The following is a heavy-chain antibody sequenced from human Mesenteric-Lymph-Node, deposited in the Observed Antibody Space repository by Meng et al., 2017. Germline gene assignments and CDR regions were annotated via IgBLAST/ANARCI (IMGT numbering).Heavy chain of an antibody. CDR2: IKEDGSQK. J-gene: IGHJ3*02. CDR1: GFTFSHYW. V-gene: IGHV3-7*01. CDR3: TRDPGVRAFDI. D-gene: IGHD3-3*01. Sequence: GESLKISCTASGFTFSHYWLTWIRQAPGKGLEWVANIKEDGSQKNYLDSVKGRFTISRDNAKNVLYLQMNSLRDDDTAVYYCTRDPGVRAFDIWGQGTMVTVSS.